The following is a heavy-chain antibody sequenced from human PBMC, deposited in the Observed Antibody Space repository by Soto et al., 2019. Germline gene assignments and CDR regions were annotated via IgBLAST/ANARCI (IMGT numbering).Heavy chain of an antibody. Sequence: QVQLVQSGAEVKKPGSSVKVSCRASGGTFSNYAISWVRQAPGHGLEWMGGIVPAFGTPNYAQNLQGRITITADDSTTTVYMDLSRLRSEYTAVYYCARGATIFGVAAYSYYEMEVWGQGTTVTVSS. CDR3: ARGATIFGVAAYSYYEMEV. CDR2: IVPAFGTP. D-gene: IGHD3-3*01. CDR1: GGTFSNYA. J-gene: IGHJ6*02. V-gene: IGHV1-69*01.